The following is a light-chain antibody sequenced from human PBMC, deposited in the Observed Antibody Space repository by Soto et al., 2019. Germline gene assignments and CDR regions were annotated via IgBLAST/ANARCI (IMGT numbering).Light chain of an antibody. CDR1: QSVLYSSNNKNY. CDR3: QQYYTTPWT. CDR2: WAS. Sequence: DIMMAHSPDSLAVSLGERATINCKSSQSVLYSSNNKNYLAWYQQKPGQPPKALIYWASTRESGVPDRFSGSGSGTDFTLTISSLQAEDVAVYYCQQYYTTPWTFGQGTKVDI. J-gene: IGKJ1*01. V-gene: IGKV4-1*01.